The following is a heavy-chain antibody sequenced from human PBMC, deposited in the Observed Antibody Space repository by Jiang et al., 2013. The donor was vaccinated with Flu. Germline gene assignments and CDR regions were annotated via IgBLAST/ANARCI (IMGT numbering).Heavy chain of an antibody. Sequence: VQLLESGGGLAQPGGSLRLSCAASGFTFSHYAMNWVRQAPGKGLEWVSGISVTGVSTFYADSVKGRFTISRDNSKNTLYLQMNSLRAEDTAVYYCAKVRAAGYIGWGQGTLVTVSS. D-gene: IGHD5-18*01. V-gene: IGHV3-23*01. CDR1: GFTFSHYA. CDR3: AKVRAAGYIG. CDR2: ISVTGVST. J-gene: IGHJ4*02.